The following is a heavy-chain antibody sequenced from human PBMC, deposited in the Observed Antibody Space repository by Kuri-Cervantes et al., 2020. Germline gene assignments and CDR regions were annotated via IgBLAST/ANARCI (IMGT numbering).Heavy chain of an antibody. CDR1: GGSISSYY. V-gene: IGHV4-59*01. Sequence: SETLSLTCTVSGGSISSYYWSWIRQPPGKGLEWIGYIYYSGSTNYNPSLKSRVTISVDTSKNQVSLNLASVTAADTAIYYCARGGRGEATGFDYWGQGILVTVSS. D-gene: IGHD1-1*01. CDR3: ARGGRGEATGFDY. CDR2: IYYSGST. J-gene: IGHJ4*02.